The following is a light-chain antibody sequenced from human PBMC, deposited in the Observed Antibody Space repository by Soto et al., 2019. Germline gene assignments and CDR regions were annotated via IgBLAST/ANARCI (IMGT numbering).Light chain of an antibody. J-gene: IGLJ2*01. Sequence: QSVLXQXXSASXSPGXSXXXSXXGTXXXVGGYNCVSWYQQHPGKAPKLMIYEVSKRPSGVPDRFSGSKSGNTASLTVSGLQAEDEADYYCSSYAGSNIPVVFGGGTKLTVL. CDR2: EVS. V-gene: IGLV2-8*01. CDR3: SSYAGSNIPVV. CDR1: XXXVGGYNC.